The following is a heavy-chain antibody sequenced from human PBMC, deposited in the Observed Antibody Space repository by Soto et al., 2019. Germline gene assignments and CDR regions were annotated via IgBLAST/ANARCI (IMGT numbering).Heavy chain of an antibody. CDR1: GGSISSYY. D-gene: IGHD2-15*01. CDR3: GRVRRGEEGPGGYSDFDY. J-gene: IGHJ4*02. V-gene: IGHV4-59*12. CDR2: IYYSGST. Sequence: PSETLSLTCTVSGGSISSYYWSWIRQPPGKGLEWIGYIYYSGSTNYNPSLKSRVTISVDTSKNQFSLKLSSVTAAGTAVFYCGRVRRGEEGPGGYSDFDYWGQGTLVTVSS.